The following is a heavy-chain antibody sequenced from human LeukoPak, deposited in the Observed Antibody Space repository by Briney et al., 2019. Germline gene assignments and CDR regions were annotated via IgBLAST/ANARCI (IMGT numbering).Heavy chain of an antibody. CDR3: VRASSTTAAGLFDF. Sequence: PGGSLRLSCAASGFSVSSNFMSWVRQAPGKGLEWVSVLYSGGYTVYADSVKGRFTTSRDNSENTLYLQMNSLRADDTAVYYCVRASSTTAAGLFDFWGQGTLLTVSS. J-gene: IGHJ4*02. CDR2: LYSGGYT. CDR1: GFSVSSNF. V-gene: IGHV3-53*01. D-gene: IGHD6-13*01.